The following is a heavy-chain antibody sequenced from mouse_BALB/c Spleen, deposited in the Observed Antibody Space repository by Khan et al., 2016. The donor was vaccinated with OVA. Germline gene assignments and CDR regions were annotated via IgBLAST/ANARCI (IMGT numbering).Heavy chain of an antibody. CDR2: INPHIGET. D-gene: IGHD1-1*01. V-gene: IGHV1-20*02. CDR3: TRIYRSDFDY. J-gene: IGHJ2*01. CDR1: GYSFTGYF. Sequence: VQLKESGPELVMPGASAKISCKASGYSFTGYFMNWVMQSHGKSLEWIGRINPHIGETFYNQRFKDKATLTVDESSSTAHMELRSLASEDSAVYYCTRIYRSDFDYWGQGTTLTVSS.